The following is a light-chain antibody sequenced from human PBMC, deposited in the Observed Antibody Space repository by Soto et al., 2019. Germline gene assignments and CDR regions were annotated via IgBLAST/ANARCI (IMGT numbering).Light chain of an antibody. J-gene: IGLJ2*01. CDR3: SSYTGSSTLVV. Sequence: QSALTQPASVSGSPGQSITISCTGTSSDVGGYNYVSWYQQHPGKAPKLMIYDVSDRPSGVSNRFSGSKSVNTASLTISRIQAEDDADYYCSSYTGSSTLVVFGGGTKLTVL. CDR1: SSDVGGYNY. V-gene: IGLV2-14*01. CDR2: DVS.